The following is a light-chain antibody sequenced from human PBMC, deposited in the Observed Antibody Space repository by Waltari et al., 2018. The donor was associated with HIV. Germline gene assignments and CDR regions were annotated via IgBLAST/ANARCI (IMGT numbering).Light chain of an antibody. CDR3: QQRRIWPPIT. Sequence: EIVLTQSPIPLSLSPGDRATPSCRASQSVGSYLAWYQQKPGQAPRLLIYDASNRATGIPARFRGSGSGTDFTLTISSLEPEDFAVYYCQQRRIWPPITFGQGTRLEIK. CDR2: DAS. J-gene: IGKJ5*01. CDR1: QSVGSY. V-gene: IGKV3-11*01.